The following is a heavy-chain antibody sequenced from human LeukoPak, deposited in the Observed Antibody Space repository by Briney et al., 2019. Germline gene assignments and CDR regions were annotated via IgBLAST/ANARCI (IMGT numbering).Heavy chain of an antibody. Sequence: PGGSLRLSCAASGFTFDDYAMHWVRQAPGKGLEWVSGISWNSGSIGYADSVKGRFTISRDNAKTSLYLQMHSLRAEDMALYYCAKGDSYAYYYYMDVWGKGTTVTVSS. CDR2: ISWNSGSI. J-gene: IGHJ6*03. CDR1: GFTFDDYA. CDR3: AKGDSYAYYYYMDV. D-gene: IGHD5-18*01. V-gene: IGHV3-9*03.